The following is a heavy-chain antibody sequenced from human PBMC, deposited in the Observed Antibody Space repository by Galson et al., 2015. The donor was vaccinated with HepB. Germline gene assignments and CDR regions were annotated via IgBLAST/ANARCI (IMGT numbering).Heavy chain of an antibody. CDR1: GFTFSSYA. V-gene: IGHV3-64D*06. CDR2: ISNNGDSI. CDR3: ATTLIATTGGEPGYLQH. Sequence: SLRLSCAASGFTFSSYAMHWVRQAPGKGLEYVSAISNNGDSIYYADSVKGRFAISRDNSKNTLYLQMSSLRPEDTAVYYCATTLIATTGGEPGYLQHWGQGTLVTVSS. J-gene: IGHJ1*01. D-gene: IGHD6-13*01.